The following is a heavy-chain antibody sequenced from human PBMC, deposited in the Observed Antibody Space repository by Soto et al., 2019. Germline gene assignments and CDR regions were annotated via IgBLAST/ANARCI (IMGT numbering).Heavy chain of an antibody. D-gene: IGHD2-21*01. V-gene: IGHV4-31*03. J-gene: IGHJ2*01. CDR3: ARGPLRGDRDPRGAGGDWYFEL. CDR2: IDYSGST. Sequence: QVQLQESGPGLVKPSQTLSLPCTVSGGSITSCGYYWIWIRQHPGKGLEWIGYIDYSGSTYYNPSVTTGVTISLDTSKNPFSRKLSSVTAADTAVYYCARGPLRGDRDPRGAGGDWYFELWGSGTLVTVSS. CDR1: GGSITSCGYY.